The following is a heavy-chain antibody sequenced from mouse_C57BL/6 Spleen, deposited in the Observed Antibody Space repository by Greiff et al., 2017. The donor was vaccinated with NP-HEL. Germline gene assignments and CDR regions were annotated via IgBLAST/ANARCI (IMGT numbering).Heavy chain of an antibody. CDR1: GYAFSSNW. CDR2: IYPGVGDT. D-gene: IGHD2-4*01. V-gene: IGHV1-80*01. J-gene: IGHJ3*01. CDR3: ANYDYVGKFAY. Sequence: QVQLQQSGAELVKPGASVKISCKASGYAFSSNWMNWVKQRPGKGLEGIGQIYPGVGDTDSNGKLKGKATLTADKSSSTAYMQLSSLPSEDSAVYFCANYDYVGKFAYWGQGTLVTVSA.